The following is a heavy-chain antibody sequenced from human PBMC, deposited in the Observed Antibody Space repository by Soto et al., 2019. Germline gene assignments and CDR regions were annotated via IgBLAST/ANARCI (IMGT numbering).Heavy chain of an antibody. Sequence: PSETLSLTCTVSGGSVSSGSYYWTWIRQPPGKGLEWLGYIYYSGTTHYNPSLESRVTISLDASKKQVSLKLSSVSAADTARYFCAGYCSSSICPEAHYFALEVWGQGTTVTVSS. J-gene: IGHJ6*02. D-gene: IGHD2-2*01. V-gene: IGHV4-61*01. CDR2: IYYSGTT. CDR3: AGYCSSSICPEAHYFALEV. CDR1: GGSVSSGSYY.